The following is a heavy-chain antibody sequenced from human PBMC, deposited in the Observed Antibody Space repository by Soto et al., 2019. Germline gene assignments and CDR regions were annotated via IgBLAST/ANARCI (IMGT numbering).Heavy chain of an antibody. J-gene: IGHJ4*02. CDR3: TRGYCSGGGCYYEYYFDY. V-gene: IGHV3-7*03. CDR1: GFTFSYHW. Sequence: GGSLRLSCAASGFTFSYHWMSWVRQAPGKGLECVAIIKSDGSEKFYVDSVEGRFTISRDNANNALFLQMSSLRAEDTAVYYCTRGYCSGGGCYYEYYFDYWGQGTLVTVSS. D-gene: IGHD2-15*01. CDR2: IKSDGSEK.